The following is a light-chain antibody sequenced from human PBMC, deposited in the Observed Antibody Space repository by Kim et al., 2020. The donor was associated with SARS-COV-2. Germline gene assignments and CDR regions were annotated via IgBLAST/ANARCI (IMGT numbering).Light chain of an antibody. CDR1: QSVSNNY. V-gene: IGKV3-20*01. J-gene: IGKJ2*01. CDR2: GAS. Sequence: LSPGERDTLSCRASQSVSNNYLAWYQQKPGQTPRLLIYGASSRATGIPDRFSGSGSGTDFTLTISRLEPEDFAVYYCQQYGSSPYTFGQGTKLEI. CDR3: QQYGSSPYT.